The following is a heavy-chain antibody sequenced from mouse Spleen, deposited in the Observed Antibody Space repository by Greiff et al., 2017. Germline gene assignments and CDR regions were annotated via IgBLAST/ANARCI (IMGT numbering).Heavy chain of an antibody. Sequence: QVQLQQSGAELVRPGTSVKVSCKASGYAFTNYLIEWVKQRPGQGLEWIGVINPGSGGTNYNEKFKGKATLTADKSSSTAYMQLSSLTSEDSAVYFCARRGPGPGGYWGQGTTLTVSS. V-gene: IGHV1-54*01. CDR1: GYAFTNYL. D-gene: IGHD3-3*01. J-gene: IGHJ2*01. CDR3: ARRGPGPGGY. CDR2: INPGSGGT.